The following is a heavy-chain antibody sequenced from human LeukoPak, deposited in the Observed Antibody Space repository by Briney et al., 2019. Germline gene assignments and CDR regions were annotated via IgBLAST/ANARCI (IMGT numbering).Heavy chain of an antibody. V-gene: IGHV1-2*02. CDR2: IYPNTGGT. CDR3: AREPGTATGY. J-gene: IGHJ4*02. D-gene: IGHD1-1*01. Sequence: ASVKVSCKASGYTFTSSDINWVRQAPGQGLEWMGWIYPNTGGTKSTQKFQGRVSMTRDTAISTAYMEINRLTSDDTAVYYCAREPGTATGYWGQGTLVTVSP. CDR1: GYTFTSSD.